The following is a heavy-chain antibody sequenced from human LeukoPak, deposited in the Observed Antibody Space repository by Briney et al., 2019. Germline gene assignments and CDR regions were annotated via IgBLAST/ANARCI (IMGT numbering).Heavy chain of an antibody. V-gene: IGHV3-7*01. CDR1: GFNFGEFW. D-gene: IGHD3-10*01. CDR2: IKEDGSEK. CDR3: ARGGGRYYGSGSRSGFDY. Sequence: PGGSLRLSCAASGFNFGEFWMAWVRQTPGKGLEWVADIKEDGSEKFYVDSVKGRFTISRDNSKNSLYLQMNSLRAEDTAVYYCARGGGRYYGSGSRSGFDYWGQGTLVTVSS. J-gene: IGHJ4*02.